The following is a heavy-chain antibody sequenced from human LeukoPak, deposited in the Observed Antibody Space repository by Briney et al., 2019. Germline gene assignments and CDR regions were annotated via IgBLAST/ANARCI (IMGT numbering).Heavy chain of an antibody. Sequence: SETLSLTCTVSGGSISSYYWSWIRQPPGKGLEWIGYIYYSGSTNYNPSLKSRVTISVDTSKNQFSLKLSSVTAADTAVYYCARVGCSSTSCYGHYYYYMDVWGKGTTVTVSS. CDR3: ARVGCSSTSCYGHYYYYMDV. V-gene: IGHV4-59*01. J-gene: IGHJ6*03. CDR2: IYYSGST. D-gene: IGHD2-2*01. CDR1: GGSISSYY.